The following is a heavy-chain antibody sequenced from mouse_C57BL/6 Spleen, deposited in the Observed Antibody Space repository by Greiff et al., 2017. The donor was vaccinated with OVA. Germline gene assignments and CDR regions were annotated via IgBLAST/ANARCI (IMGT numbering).Heavy chain of an antibody. CDR3: ASYGNYFDD. Sequence: VQLQQPGAELVKPGASVKLSCKASGYTFTSYWMHWVKQRPGQGLEWIAMIHPNSGSTNYNEKFKSKATLTVDKSSSTAYMQLSSLTSEDSAVYYCASYGNYFDDWGKGTTLTVSS. CDR2: IHPNSGST. J-gene: IGHJ2*01. CDR1: GYTFTSYW. V-gene: IGHV1-64*01. D-gene: IGHD2-10*02.